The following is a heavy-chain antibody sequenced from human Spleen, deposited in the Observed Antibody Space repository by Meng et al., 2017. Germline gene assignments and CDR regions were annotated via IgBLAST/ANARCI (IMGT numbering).Heavy chain of an antibody. D-gene: IGHD6-19*01. J-gene: IGHJ1*01. V-gene: IGHV4-39*07. Sequence: SETLSLTCTFSGGSISSSSYYWGWIRQPPGKGLEWIGNIYYSGITYYNPSLKSRVTISLNTSKNQFSLKLTSVTAADTAVYYCARSGWYGYFHHWGQGTLVTVSS. CDR1: GGSISSSSYY. CDR2: IYYSGIT. CDR3: ARSGWYGYFHH.